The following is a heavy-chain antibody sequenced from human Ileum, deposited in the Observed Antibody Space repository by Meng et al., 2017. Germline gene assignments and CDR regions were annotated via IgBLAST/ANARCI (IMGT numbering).Heavy chain of an antibody. CDR1: GFTLGDYA. CDR2: IRNKAFGGTT. V-gene: IGHV3-49*04. D-gene: IGHD6-19*01. Sequence: GESLKISCIASGFTLGDYAMSWVRQAPGKGLEWVSFIRNKAFGGTTEYAASVKGRFTISRDDSEGIAYLQMSNLKTEDTAVYYCARGGGSGRYYFDYWGQGTVVTVSS. CDR3: ARGGGSGRYYFDY. J-gene: IGHJ4*02.